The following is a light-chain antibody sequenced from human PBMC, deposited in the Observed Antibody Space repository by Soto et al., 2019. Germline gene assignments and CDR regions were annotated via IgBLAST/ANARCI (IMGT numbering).Light chain of an antibody. J-gene: IGKJ1*01. CDR1: QSVSSSD. CDR2: SAS. Sequence: EVVLTQSPGTLSLSPGERATLSCRASQSVSSSDLAWYQQKPGQAPRLLISSASGRATGIPDRFSASGSGTDFTLTISRLEPEDSAVFYCHLYGASPPTFGQGTKVEI. V-gene: IGKV3-20*01. CDR3: HLYGASPPT.